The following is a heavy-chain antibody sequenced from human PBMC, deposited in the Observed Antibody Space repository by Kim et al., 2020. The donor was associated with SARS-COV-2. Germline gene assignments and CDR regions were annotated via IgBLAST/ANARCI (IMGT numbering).Heavy chain of an antibody. D-gene: IGHD3-9*01. V-gene: IGHV3-11*06. J-gene: IGHJ4*02. CDR3: ARDLKLRYFDWLFFDY. Sequence: SVKGRFTISRDNAKNSLYLQMNSLRAEDTAVYYCARDLKLRYFDWLFFDYWGQRTLVTVSS.